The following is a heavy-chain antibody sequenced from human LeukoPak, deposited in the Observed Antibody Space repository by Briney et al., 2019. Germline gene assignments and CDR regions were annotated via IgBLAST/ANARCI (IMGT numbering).Heavy chain of an antibody. D-gene: IGHD6-19*01. Sequence: GGSLRLSCAASGFTFSSYAMSWVRQAPGKGLEWVSTFSGTSSTSYADAVKGRVTISRDNSKNTLYLQMNSLRAEDTAVYYCAKLKQWQPQRYFFEYWGQGALVTV. CDR2: FSGTSST. V-gene: IGHV3-23*01. CDR1: GFTFSSYA. J-gene: IGHJ4*02. CDR3: AKLKQWQPQRYFFEY.